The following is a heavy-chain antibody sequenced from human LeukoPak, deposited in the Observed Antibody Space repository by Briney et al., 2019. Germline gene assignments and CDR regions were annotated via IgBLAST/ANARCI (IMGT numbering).Heavy chain of an antibody. CDR3: ARGYILNDAFDI. J-gene: IGHJ3*02. Sequence: ASVKVSCKASGYTFTGYYMHLVRQAPGQGLEWMGWINPNSGGTNYAQKFQGRVTMTRDTSISTAYMELSRLRSDDTAVYYCARGYILNDAFDIWGQGTMVTVSS. D-gene: IGHD5-12*01. CDR2: INPNSGGT. CDR1: GYTFTGYY. V-gene: IGHV1-2*02.